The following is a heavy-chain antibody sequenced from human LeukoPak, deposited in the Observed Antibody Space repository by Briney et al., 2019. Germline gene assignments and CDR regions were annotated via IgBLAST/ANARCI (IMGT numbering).Heavy chain of an antibody. J-gene: IGHJ4*02. V-gene: IGHV3-11*03. CDR2: ISSSTYA. D-gene: IGHD1-26*01. CDR3: AKISGSYVFDY. CDR1: GFTFSDYY. Sequence: PGGSLRLSCAASGFTFSDYYMSWIRQAPGEGLDWVSYISSSTYAKYVDSVKGRFTISRDNAKNSMYLQMNSLRAEDTSVYCCAKISGSYVFDYWGEGTLVTVSS.